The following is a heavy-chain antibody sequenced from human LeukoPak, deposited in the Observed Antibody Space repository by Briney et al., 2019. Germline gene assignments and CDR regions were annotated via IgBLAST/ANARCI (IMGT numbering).Heavy chain of an antibody. D-gene: IGHD3-22*01. V-gene: IGHV1-46*01. Sequence: ASVKVSCKASGYTFTSYYMHWVRQAPGQGLEWMGIINPSGGSTSYAQKFQGRVTMTRDTSTSTVYMELSSVRSEDTAVYYCARDPNEDYYDSSGYYPFDYWGQGTLVTVSS. CDR3: ARDPNEDYYDSSGYYPFDY. J-gene: IGHJ4*02. CDR2: INPSGGST. CDR1: GYTFTSYY.